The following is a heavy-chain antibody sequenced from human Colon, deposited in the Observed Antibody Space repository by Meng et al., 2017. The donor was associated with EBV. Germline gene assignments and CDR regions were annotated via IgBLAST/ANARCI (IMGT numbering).Heavy chain of an antibody. Sequence: QVPLQGSGPGLVKPSQTLSPPCTVSGGSVSSGGYYWTWIRQHPGKGLEWFGHIYYSGSTFYNPSLKRRVIISIDTSKNQFSLNLRSVTAADTAVYYCARVSSGWDYFDYWGQGTLVTVSS. CDR1: GGSVSSGGYY. J-gene: IGHJ4*02. V-gene: IGHV4-31*03. D-gene: IGHD6-19*01. CDR2: IYYSGST. CDR3: ARVSSGWDYFDY.